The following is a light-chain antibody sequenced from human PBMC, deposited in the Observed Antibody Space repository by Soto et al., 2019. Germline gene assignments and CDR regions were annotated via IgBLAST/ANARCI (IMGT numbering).Light chain of an antibody. V-gene: IGLV1-40*01. CDR3: QSYDSRSVV. CDR2: GNI. Sequence: QSVLTQPPSVSGAPGQRVTISCTGNSSNIGAGYDVHWYQQLPGIAPKLLIYGNINRPSGVPDRFSGSKSGTSASLAITGLQAEDEADFYCQSYDSRSVVFGGGTKVTVL. J-gene: IGLJ2*01. CDR1: SSNIGAGYD.